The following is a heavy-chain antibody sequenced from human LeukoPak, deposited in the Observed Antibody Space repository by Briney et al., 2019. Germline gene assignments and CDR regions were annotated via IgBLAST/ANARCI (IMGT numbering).Heavy chain of an antibody. CDR1: DGSFSGYY. D-gene: IGHD3-16*01. CDR2: ISHSGTT. J-gene: IGHJ5*02. CDR3: ATSGWNGGGGFDP. Sequence: SETLSLTCDVSDGSFSGYYWSWIRQPPGKGLEWIGEISHSGTTNYNPSLKSRVSMSVGASSTQFSLIMTSVTAADTAVYYCATSGWNGGGGFDPWGQGTLVIVSS. V-gene: IGHV4-34*01.